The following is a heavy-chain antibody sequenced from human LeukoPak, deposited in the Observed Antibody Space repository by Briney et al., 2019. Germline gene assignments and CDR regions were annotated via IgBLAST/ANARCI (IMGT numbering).Heavy chain of an antibody. CDR3: ARSDYYASGADC. V-gene: IGHV4-38-2*01. J-gene: IGHJ4*02. D-gene: IGHD3-10*01. Sequence: SETLSLTCAVSDYSISSGYFWGWMRQPPGKGLEWIGSIYHRGNIYYNPSLKSRVTISVDTSRNQFSLKLSSTTAADTAMYYCARSDYYASGADCWGQGILVTVPS. CDR2: IYHRGNI. CDR1: DYSISSGYF.